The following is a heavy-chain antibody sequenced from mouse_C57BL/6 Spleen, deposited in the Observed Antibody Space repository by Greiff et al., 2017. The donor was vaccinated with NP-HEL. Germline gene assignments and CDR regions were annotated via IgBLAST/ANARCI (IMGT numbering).Heavy chain of an antibody. CDR3: AEVGSAMDY. D-gene: IGHD3-1*01. CDR1: GYSITSGYY. Sequence: EVQLQESGPGLVKPSQSLSLTCSVTGYSITSGYYWNWIRQFPGNKLEWMGYISYDGSNNYNPSLKNRISITRDTSKNQFFLKLNSVTTEDTATYYCAEVGSAMDYWGQGTSVTVSS. V-gene: IGHV3-6*01. J-gene: IGHJ4*01. CDR2: ISYDGSN.